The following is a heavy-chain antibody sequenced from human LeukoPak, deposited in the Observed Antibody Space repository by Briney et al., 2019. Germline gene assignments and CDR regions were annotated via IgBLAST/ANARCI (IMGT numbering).Heavy chain of an antibody. D-gene: IGHD2-2*01. J-gene: IGHJ6*02. CDR2: IYCSDDK. V-gene: IGHV2-5*01. CDR1: GFSLSTSGVG. Sequence: SGPTLVNPTQTLTLTCTFSGFSLSTSGVGVGWIRQPPGKALEWLALIYCSDDKRYSPSLKSRLTITKDTSNNQVVLTMTNMDPVDTATYYCAHSEWDCSSTSCYYYYGMDVWGQGTTVTVSS. CDR3: AHSEWDCSSTSCYYYYGMDV.